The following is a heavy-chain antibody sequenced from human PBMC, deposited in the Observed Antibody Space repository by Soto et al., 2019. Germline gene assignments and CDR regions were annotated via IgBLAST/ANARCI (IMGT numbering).Heavy chain of an antibody. CDR3: ARTGPKGYCSGGSCYPPRGYYGVDV. CDR2: INHSGST. CDR1: GGSFSGYY. J-gene: IGHJ6*02. D-gene: IGHD2-15*01. V-gene: IGHV4-34*01. Sequence: SETLSLTCAVYGGSFSGYYWSWIRQPPGKGLEWIGEINHSGSTNYNPSLKSRVTISVDTSKNQFSLKLSSVTAADTAVYYCARTGPKGYCSGGSCYPPRGYYGVDVWGQGTTVTVSS.